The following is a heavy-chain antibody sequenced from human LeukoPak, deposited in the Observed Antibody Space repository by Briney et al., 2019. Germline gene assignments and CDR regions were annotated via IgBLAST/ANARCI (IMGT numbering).Heavy chain of an antibody. D-gene: IGHD4-17*01. J-gene: IGHJ4*02. Sequence: SETLSLTCAVSGGSFSGYYWTWIRQPPGKGLEWIGEINHSGSANYNPSLKSRVTISLDTSKNQFSLKLSSVTAADTAVYYCTRGQGTVTTHWGQGTLVTVSS. CDR2: INHSGSA. V-gene: IGHV4-34*01. CDR3: TRGQGTVTTH. CDR1: GGSFSGYY.